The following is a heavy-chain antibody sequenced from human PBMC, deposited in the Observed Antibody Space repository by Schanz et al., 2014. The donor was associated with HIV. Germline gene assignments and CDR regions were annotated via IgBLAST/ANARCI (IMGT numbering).Heavy chain of an antibody. CDR1: GFAFNNYA. Sequence: DVQLVESGGSLVQPGGSLRLSCAASGFAFNNYAMTWVRQAPGKGLEWVSTISGSGGSPYYADSVKGRFTISRDQAKNSMYLQMNSLRADDTAVYFCAIRTPMVTFGAFEIWGRGTWVTVSS. V-gene: IGHV3-23*04. CDR2: ISGSGGSP. D-gene: IGHD5-18*01. J-gene: IGHJ3*02. CDR3: AIRTPMVTFGAFEI.